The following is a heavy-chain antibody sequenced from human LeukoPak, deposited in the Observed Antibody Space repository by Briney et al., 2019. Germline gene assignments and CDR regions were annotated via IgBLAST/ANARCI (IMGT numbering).Heavy chain of an antibody. CDR3: ARDAIDYDILTGLVH. CDR2: ISYDGSNK. J-gene: IGHJ4*02. Sequence: PGGSLRLSCAASGFTFSSYAMHWVRQAPGKGLEWVAVISYDGSNKYYADSVKGRFTISRDNSKNTLYLQMNSLRAEDTAVYYCARDAIDYDILTGLVHWGQGTLVTVSS. V-gene: IGHV3-30*04. D-gene: IGHD3-9*01. CDR1: GFTFSSYA.